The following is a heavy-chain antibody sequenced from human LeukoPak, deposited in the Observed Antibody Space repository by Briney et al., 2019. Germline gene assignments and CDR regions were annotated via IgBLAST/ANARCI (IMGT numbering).Heavy chain of an antibody. Sequence: PGGSLRLSCAASGFTVSSNYMSWVRQAPGKGLGWVSVIYSGGSTYYADSVKGRFTISRDNSKNTLYLQMNSLRAEDTAVYYCAREIVAGHYFDYWGQGTLVTVSS. D-gene: IGHD6-19*01. CDR1: GFTVSSNY. CDR3: AREIVAGHYFDY. V-gene: IGHV3-53*01. CDR2: IYSGGST. J-gene: IGHJ4*02.